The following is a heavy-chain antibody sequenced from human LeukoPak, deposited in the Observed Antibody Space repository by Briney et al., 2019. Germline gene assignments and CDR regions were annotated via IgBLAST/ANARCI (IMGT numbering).Heavy chain of an antibody. CDR2: IKQDGSEK. Sequence: GGSLRLSCAASGFTFSSYWMSWVRQAPGKGLEWVADIKQDGSEKYYVDSVKGRFTISRDNAKNSLYLQMYSLRAEDTAVYYCARDPSYYDSSGYYYFMQHWGQGTLVTVSS. J-gene: IGHJ1*01. D-gene: IGHD3-22*01. CDR3: ARDPSYYDSSGYYYFMQH. CDR1: GFTFSSYW. V-gene: IGHV3-7*01.